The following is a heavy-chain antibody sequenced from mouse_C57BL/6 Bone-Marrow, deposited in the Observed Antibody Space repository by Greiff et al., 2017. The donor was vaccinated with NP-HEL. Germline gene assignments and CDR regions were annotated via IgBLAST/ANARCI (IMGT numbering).Heavy chain of an antibody. CDR1: EYDFPSHD. D-gene: IGHD2-5*01. CDR3: ARMGYYSNYWFAY. Sequence: DVMLVESGGGLVQPGESLKLSCESNEYDFPSHDMSWVRKTPEKRLELVAAINSDGGSTYYPDTMERRFIISRDNTKKTLYLQMSIRRSEDTALYYCARMGYYSNYWFAYWGQGTLVTVSA. J-gene: IGHJ3*01. CDR2: INSDGGST. V-gene: IGHV5-2*01.